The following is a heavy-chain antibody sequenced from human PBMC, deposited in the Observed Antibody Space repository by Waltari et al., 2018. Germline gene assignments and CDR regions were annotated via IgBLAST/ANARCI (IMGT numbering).Heavy chain of an antibody. CDR2: INPGNGLT. V-gene: IGHV1-3*01. CDR3: AREPSNTAWSPNPEYFRH. CDR1: GYIFTNYA. J-gene: IGHJ1*01. Sequence: QVHLVQSGAEVKKPGASVKISCQSSGYIFTNYAIHWVPQAPGQSLAWMGWINPGNGLTRDAKKFQGRVTIISDTSATTAYMELTRLKAEDTAVYFCAREPSNTAWSPNPEYFRHWGQGTLVAVSS. D-gene: IGHD4-4*01.